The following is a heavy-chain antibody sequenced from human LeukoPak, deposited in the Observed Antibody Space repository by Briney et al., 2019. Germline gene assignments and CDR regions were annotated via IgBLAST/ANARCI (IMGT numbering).Heavy chain of an antibody. CDR3: AKAPSSGSIYFDY. CDR2: VNGDGSSK. V-gene: IGHV3-74*01. J-gene: IGHJ4*02. D-gene: IGHD3-22*01. CDR1: GFTFSTYW. Sequence: GGSLRLSCTASGFTFSTYWMHWVRQAPGKGLVWVSRVNGDGSSKVYADSVKGRFTISRDNAKNTLYLQMNSLRAEDTAVYYCAKAPSSGSIYFDYWGQGTLVTVSS.